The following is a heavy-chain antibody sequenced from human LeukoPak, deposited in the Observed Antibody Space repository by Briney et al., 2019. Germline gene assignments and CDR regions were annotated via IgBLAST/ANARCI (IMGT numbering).Heavy chain of an antibody. V-gene: IGHV4-34*01. CDR2: TNPRGST. Sequence: ASETQSLTCGVYGGSFSGYYWSWIRQPPGKGLEWIGETNPRGSTNYNPSLKSRVTLSADTSKNQFSLTLNSVTAADTAVYYCARRRLGYYFDYWGQGTLVTVSS. CDR1: GGSFSGYY. CDR3: ARRRLGYYFDY. D-gene: IGHD5-24*01. J-gene: IGHJ4*02.